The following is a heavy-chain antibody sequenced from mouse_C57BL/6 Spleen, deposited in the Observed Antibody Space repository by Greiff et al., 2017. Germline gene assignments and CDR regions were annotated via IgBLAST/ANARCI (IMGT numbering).Heavy chain of an antibody. CDR3: TRGGSSYEGSYYFDY. V-gene: IGHV1-15*01. CDR2: IDPETGGT. J-gene: IGHJ2*01. D-gene: IGHD1-1*01. CDR1: GYTFTDYE. Sequence: VQLQQSGAELVRPGASVTLSCKASGYTFTDYEMHWVKQTPVHGLEWIGAIDPETGGTAYNQKFKGKAILTADTSSSTAYMELRSLTSEDSAVYYCTRGGSSYEGSYYFDYWGQGTTLTVSS.